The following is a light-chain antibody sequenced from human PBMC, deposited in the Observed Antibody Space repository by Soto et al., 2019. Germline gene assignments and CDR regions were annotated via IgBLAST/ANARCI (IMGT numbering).Light chain of an antibody. V-gene: IGLV2-11*01. J-gene: IGLJ1*01. Sequence: QSALTQPRSVSGSPGQSVTISCTGTSSDVGGYNYVSWYQQHPGKAPKLMIYDVSKRLSGVPDRFSGPKSGNTASLTISGLQAEDEADYYCCSYAGSYTFDVFGTGTKVTVL. CDR3: CSYAGSYTFDV. CDR1: SSDVGGYNY. CDR2: DVS.